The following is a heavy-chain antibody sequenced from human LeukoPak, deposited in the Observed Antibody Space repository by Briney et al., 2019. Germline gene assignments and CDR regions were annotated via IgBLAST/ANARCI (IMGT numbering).Heavy chain of an antibody. CDR2: ISYDGSNK. CDR3: ARAGDIAAAGKVTYYYYYMDV. V-gene: IGHV3-30-3*01. Sequence: TGGSLRLSCAASGFTFSSYAMHWVRQAPGKGLEWVAVISYDGSNKYYADSVKGRFTISRDNSKNTLYLQMNSLRAEDTAVYYCARAGDIAAAGKVTYYYYYMDVWGKGTTVTVSS. D-gene: IGHD6-13*01. CDR1: GFTFSSYA. J-gene: IGHJ6*03.